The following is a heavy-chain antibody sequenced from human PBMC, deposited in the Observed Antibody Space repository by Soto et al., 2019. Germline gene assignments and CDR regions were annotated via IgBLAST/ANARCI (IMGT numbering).Heavy chain of an antibody. D-gene: IGHD3-22*01. J-gene: IGHJ4*02. CDR1: GYSFAGYW. Sequence: PGESLKISCKGSGYSFAGYWITWVRQKPGKGLEWMGRIDPSDSQTYYSPSFRGHVTISATKSITTVFLQWSSLRASDTAMYYCARQIYDSDTGPNFQYYFDSWGQGPQVTVSP. CDR3: ARQIYDSDTGPNFQYYFDS. CDR2: IDPSDSQT. V-gene: IGHV5-10-1*01.